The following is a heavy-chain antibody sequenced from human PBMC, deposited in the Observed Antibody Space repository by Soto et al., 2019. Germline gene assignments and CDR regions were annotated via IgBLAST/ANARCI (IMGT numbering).Heavy chain of an antibody. CDR1: GFTFDDYA. Sequence: GGSLRLSCAASGFTFDDYAMHWVRQAPGKGLEWVSGISWNSGSIGYADSVKGRFTISRDNAMNSLYLQMNSLRAEDTALYYCAKVMITFGGVGAFDIWGQGTMVTVSS. CDR2: ISWNSGSI. J-gene: IGHJ3*02. CDR3: AKVMITFGGVGAFDI. D-gene: IGHD3-16*01. V-gene: IGHV3-9*01.